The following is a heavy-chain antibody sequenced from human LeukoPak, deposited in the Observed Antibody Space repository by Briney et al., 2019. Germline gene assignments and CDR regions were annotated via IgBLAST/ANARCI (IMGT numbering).Heavy chain of an antibody. CDR1: GGSISSSNW. Sequence: SETLSLTCVVSGGSISSSNWWSWVRQPPGKGLEWIGEIYHSGSTYYNPSLKSRVTISVDTSKNQFSLKLSSVTAADTAVYYCARHALSSGWSLFDYWGQGTLVTVSS. CDR3: ARHALSSGWSLFDY. J-gene: IGHJ4*02. CDR2: IYHSGST. V-gene: IGHV4-4*02. D-gene: IGHD6-19*01.